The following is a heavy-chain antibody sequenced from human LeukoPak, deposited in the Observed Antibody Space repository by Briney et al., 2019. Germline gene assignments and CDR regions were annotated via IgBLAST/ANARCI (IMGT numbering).Heavy chain of an antibody. D-gene: IGHD2-21*01. CDR2: INTDGNST. CDR1: GFTFSTYW. V-gene: IGHV3-74*01. J-gene: IGHJ4*02. Sequence: GGSLRLSCAASGFTFSTYWMHWVRQAPGKGLVWVSQINTDGNSTTYADSVKGRFTVSRDNAKNSLFLQMNGLRDEDTALYYCARERVIAAAGDGFDSWGQGTLVTVSS. CDR3: ARERVIAAAGDGFDS.